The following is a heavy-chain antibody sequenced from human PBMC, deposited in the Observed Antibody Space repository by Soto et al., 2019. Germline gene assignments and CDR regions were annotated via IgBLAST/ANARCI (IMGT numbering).Heavy chain of an antibody. CDR3: ARGLGYFDSSGPPEAFDI. V-gene: IGHV1-46*01. CDR2: INPSGGST. D-gene: IGHD3-22*01. J-gene: IGHJ3*02. Sequence: ASVKVSCKASGYTFTSYYMHWVRQAPGQGLEWKGKINPSGGSTSYTQKYKGRITMTRDTSTSTVYMELSSLISEDTAVYYCARGLGYFDSSGPPEAFDIWGQGTMVTVSS. CDR1: GYTFTSYY.